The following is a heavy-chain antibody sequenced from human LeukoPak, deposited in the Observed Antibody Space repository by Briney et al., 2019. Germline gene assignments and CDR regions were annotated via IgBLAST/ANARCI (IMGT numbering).Heavy chain of an antibody. CDR2: IYSSGST. J-gene: IGHJ4*02. D-gene: IGHD3-22*01. V-gene: IGHV4-31*03. CDR1: GGSLSSGDYY. CDR3: ARGGTSYYDGYDY. Sequence: SQTLSLTCTVSGGSLSSGDYYWSWIRQHPGKGLEWIGFIYSSGSTSYNPSLKSRLTISVDTSKDQFSLKLSSVTAADTAVYYCARGGTSYYDGYDYWGQGTLVTGSS.